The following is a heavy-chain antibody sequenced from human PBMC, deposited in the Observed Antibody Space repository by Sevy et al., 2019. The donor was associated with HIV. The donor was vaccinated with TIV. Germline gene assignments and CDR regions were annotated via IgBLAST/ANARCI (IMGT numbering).Heavy chain of an antibody. Sequence: GGSLRLSCVASGLTFTNYWMHWVRQAPGKGLVWVSRVDNDGSGTNYADSVKGRFTISRDNAKNTVYLQMNSLRAEDTTVYYCTRDMYGIDYWGQGTLVTVSS. J-gene: IGHJ4*02. CDR3: TRDMYGIDY. CDR1: GLTFTNYW. CDR2: VDNDGSGT. D-gene: IGHD2-8*01. V-gene: IGHV3-74*01.